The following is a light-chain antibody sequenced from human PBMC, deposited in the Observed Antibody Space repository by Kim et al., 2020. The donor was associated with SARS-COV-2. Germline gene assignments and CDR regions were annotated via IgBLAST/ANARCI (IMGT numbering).Light chain of an antibody. Sequence: GQRVTISFSGSSSNIGSYHIYLYQQLPGTAPKLLIYRSDQRPSGVPDRFSGSKSGTSASLAISGLRSEDEADYYCAAWDDSLSGWVFGGGTQLTVL. CDR3: AAWDDSLSGWV. CDR2: RSD. CDR1: SSNIGSYH. J-gene: IGLJ3*02. V-gene: IGLV1-47*01.